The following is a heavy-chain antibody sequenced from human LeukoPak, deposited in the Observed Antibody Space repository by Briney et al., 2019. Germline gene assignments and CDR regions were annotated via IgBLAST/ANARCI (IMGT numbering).Heavy chain of an antibody. D-gene: IGHD5-12*01. CDR1: GGTFSSYA. CDR2: IIPIFGTA. V-gene: IGHV1-69*06. J-gene: IGHJ4*02. Sequence: SVKVSCKASGGTFSSYAISWVRQAPGQGLEWMGGIIPIFGTANYAQKFQGRVTITADKSTSTAYMELSSLRSEDTAVYYCARFLVADGYFDYWGQGTLVTVSS. CDR3: ARFLVADGYFDY.